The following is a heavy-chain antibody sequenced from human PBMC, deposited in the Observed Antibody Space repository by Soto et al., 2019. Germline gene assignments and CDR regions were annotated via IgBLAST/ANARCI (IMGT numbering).Heavy chain of an antibody. Sequence: PGGSLRLSCAASGFTFSSYAMGWVRQGPGKGLEWVAVVSIGGSTHYADSVKGRFTISRDNANDTVSLQMNSLKVEDTAVYFCAKDRRIAVSHFDFWGQGTLVTVSS. V-gene: IGHV3-23*01. CDR1: GFTFSSYA. D-gene: IGHD6-19*01. J-gene: IGHJ4*02. CDR2: VSIGGST. CDR3: AKDRRIAVSHFDF.